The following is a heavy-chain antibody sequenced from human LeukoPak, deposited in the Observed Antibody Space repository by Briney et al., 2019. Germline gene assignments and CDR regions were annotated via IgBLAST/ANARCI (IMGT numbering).Heavy chain of an antibody. Sequence: PGGSLRLSCAASGFTFSSYAMHWVRQAPGKGLEWVAVMSYDGSNKYYADSVKGRFTISRDNSKNTLYLQMNSLRAEDTAVYYCARDLITMVRGVIIYYGMDVWGKGTTVTVSS. J-gene: IGHJ6*04. CDR3: ARDLITMVRGVIIYYGMDV. CDR2: MSYDGSNK. D-gene: IGHD3-10*01. V-gene: IGHV3-30*04. CDR1: GFTFSSYA.